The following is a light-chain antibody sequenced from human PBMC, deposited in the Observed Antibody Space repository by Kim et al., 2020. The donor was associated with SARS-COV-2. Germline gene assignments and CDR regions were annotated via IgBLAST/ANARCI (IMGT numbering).Light chain of an antibody. CDR1: QDVSMY. J-gene: IGKJ5*01. CDR2: DAS. CDR3: QQRTSWPIT. V-gene: IGKV3D-11*01. Sequence: VSPGERATRSGRASQDVSMYLAWYQQKPGQAPRLLIYDASDRATGIPARFSGSGSGTDFTLTISSLEPEDLGVYYCQQRTSWPITFGQGTRLEIK.